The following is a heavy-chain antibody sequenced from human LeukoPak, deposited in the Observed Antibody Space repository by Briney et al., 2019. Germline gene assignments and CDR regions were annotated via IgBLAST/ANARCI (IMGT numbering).Heavy chain of an antibody. CDR2: IYYSGST. V-gene: IGHV4-34*01. CDR1: GGSFSGYY. CDR3: ARVTTSAAAGIWYFDL. D-gene: IGHD6-13*01. Sequence: SETLSLTCAVYGGSFSGYYWSWIRQPPGKGLEWIGYIYYSGSTYYNPSLKSRVTISIDTSKNQFSLKLNSVSAADTAVYYCARVTTSAAAGIWYFDLWGRGTLVTVSS. J-gene: IGHJ2*01.